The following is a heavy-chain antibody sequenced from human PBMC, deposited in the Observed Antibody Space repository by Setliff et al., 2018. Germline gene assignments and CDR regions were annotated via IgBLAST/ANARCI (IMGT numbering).Heavy chain of an antibody. V-gene: IGHV1-18*01. J-gene: IGHJ4*02. Sequence: GASVKVSCKASGYTFNSYGITWVRQAPGQGLEWMGWISCYDGNTRYARKIQGRATMTTDTSISTAYMELSRLRSDDTAVYYCARDLGGIWKTYFDYWGQGTLVTVSS. D-gene: IGHD1-1*01. CDR3: ARDLGGIWKTYFDY. CDR1: GYTFNSYG. CDR2: ISCYDGNT.